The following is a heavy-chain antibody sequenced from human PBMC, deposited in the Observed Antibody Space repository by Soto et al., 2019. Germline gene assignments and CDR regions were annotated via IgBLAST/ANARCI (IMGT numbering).Heavy chain of an antibody. CDR2: IIPIFGTA. CDR3: ATRCTNGVCYGMDV. V-gene: IGHV1-69*13. J-gene: IGHJ6*02. Sequence: SVKVSGKASGGTFSSYAISWVRQAPGQGLEWMGGIIPIFGTANYAQKFQGRVTITADESTSTAYMELSSLRSEDTAVYYCATRCTNGVCYGMDVWGEGTTVTVSS. CDR1: GGTFSSYA. D-gene: IGHD2-8*01.